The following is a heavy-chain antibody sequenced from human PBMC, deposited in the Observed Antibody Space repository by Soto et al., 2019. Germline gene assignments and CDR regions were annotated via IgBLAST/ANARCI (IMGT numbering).Heavy chain of an antibody. J-gene: IGHJ3*02. V-gene: IGHV4-38-2*01. CDR2: IYHSGST. Sequence: SETLSLTCAVSGYSISSGYYWGWIRQPPGKGLEWIGSIYHSGSTYYNPSLKSRVTISVDTSKNQFSLKLSSVTAADTAVYYCARQDSSPPDAFDIWGQGTMVTVS. CDR3: ARQDSSPPDAFDI. CDR1: GYSISSGYY. D-gene: IGHD6-13*01.